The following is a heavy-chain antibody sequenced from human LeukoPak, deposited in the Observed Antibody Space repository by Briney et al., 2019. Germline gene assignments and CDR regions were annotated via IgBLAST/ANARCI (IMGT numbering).Heavy chain of an antibody. V-gene: IGHV1-2*02. CDR1: GYTFTGYY. CDR2: INPNSGGT. D-gene: IGHD6-19*01. J-gene: IGHJ5*02. CDR3: ARGGFIAVAGTPYYWFGP. Sequence: ASVKVSCKASGYTFTGYYMHWVRQAPGQGLEWMGWINPNSGGTNYAQKFQGRVTMTRDTSISTAYMELSRLRSDDTAVYYCARGGFIAVAGTPYYWFGPWGQGTLVTVSS.